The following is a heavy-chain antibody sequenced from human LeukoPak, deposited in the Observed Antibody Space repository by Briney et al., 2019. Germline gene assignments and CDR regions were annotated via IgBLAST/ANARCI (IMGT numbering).Heavy chain of an antibody. J-gene: IGHJ6*03. CDR3: ASDAVPYNMPPYYYMDV. CDR2: ISFDGSNK. V-gene: IGHV3-30*04. CDR1: GFTFSSYA. Sequence: PGRSLRLSCAASGFTFSSYAMHWVPQAPGKGLEWVAIISFDGSNKYYVDSVKGRFTISRDNAKNTVYLQMSSLRVEDTAVYYCASDAVPYNMPPYYYMDVWGKGTTVTVSS. D-gene: IGHD1-14*01.